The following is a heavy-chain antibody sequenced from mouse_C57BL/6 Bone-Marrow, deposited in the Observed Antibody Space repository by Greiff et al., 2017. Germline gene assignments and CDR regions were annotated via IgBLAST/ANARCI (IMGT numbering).Heavy chain of an antibody. CDR1: GYTFTSYW. J-gene: IGHJ2*01. Sequence: VQLQQSGTVLARPGALVKMSCKTSGYTFTSYWMHWVKQRPGQGLEWIGAIYPGNSDTSYNQKFKGKAKLTAVTSASTAYMELSSLTNEDSAVYYCTRERVITTVVAPYYFDYWGQGTTLTVSS. CDR2: IYPGNSDT. V-gene: IGHV1-5*01. CDR3: TRERVITTVVAPYYFDY. D-gene: IGHD1-1*01.